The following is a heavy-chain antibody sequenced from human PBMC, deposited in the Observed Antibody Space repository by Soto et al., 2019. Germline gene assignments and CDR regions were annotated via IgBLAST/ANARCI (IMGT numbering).Heavy chain of an antibody. Sequence: GGSLRLSCAASGFTFSTYAMSWVRQAPGKGLEWVSAISGSGVSTYYADSVKGRFTISRDNSKNTLYLQMNSLRAEDTAVYYCAKKGVGANTLSWFDTWGQGTLVTVSS. D-gene: IGHD1-26*01. CDR1: GFTFSTYA. CDR3: AKKGVGANTLSWFDT. CDR2: ISGSGVST. J-gene: IGHJ5*02. V-gene: IGHV3-23*01.